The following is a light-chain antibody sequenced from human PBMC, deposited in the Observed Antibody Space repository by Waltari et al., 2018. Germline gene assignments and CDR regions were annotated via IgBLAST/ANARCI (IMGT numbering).Light chain of an antibody. CDR2: EGS. J-gene: IGLJ2*01. CDR1: SRDVGSYNL. CDR3: CSYAGSHVV. V-gene: IGLV2-23*01. Sequence: QSALTQPASVSGSPGQSITISCTGTSRDVGSYNLVSWYQQHPGKAPQLMIYEGSKRPSGVSNRFSGSKSGNTASLTISGLQAEDEADYYCCSYAGSHVVFGGGTKLTVL.